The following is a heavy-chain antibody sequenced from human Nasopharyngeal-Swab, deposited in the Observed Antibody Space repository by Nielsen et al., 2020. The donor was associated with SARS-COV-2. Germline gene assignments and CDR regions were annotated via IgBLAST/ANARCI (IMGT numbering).Heavy chain of an antibody. CDR2: VSGTGHTT. Sequence: GGSLRLSCSASGFTFSTYAMSWVRQAPGKGLEWVSSVSGTGHTTKYTDSVKGLFTISRDNAKNSLYLQMNSLRAEDTALYYCARGWGFWSGYFLDVWGQGTTVTVSS. J-gene: IGHJ6*02. V-gene: IGHV3-23*01. D-gene: IGHD3-3*01. CDR1: GFTFSTYA. CDR3: ARGWGFWSGYFLDV.